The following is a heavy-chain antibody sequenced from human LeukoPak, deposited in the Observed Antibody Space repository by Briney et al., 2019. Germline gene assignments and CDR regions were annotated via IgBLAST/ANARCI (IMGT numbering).Heavy chain of an antibody. J-gene: IGHJ4*02. CDR3: ARHPPRDYFDY. CDR2: MYYSGST. CDR1: GGSISSSSYY. V-gene: IGHV4-39*01. Sequence: SETLSLTCTVSGGSISSSSYYWDWIRQPPGKGLEWIGSMYYSGSTYYNPSLKSRVTISVDTSKNQFSLKLSSVTAADTAVYCCARHPPRDYFDYWGQGTLVTVSS.